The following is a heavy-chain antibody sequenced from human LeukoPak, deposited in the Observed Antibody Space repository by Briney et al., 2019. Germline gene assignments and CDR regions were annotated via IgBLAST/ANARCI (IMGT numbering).Heavy chain of an antibody. Sequence: GRSLRLSCAASGFTFSSYAMSWVRQAPGKGLEWVSAISGSGGSTYYADSVKGRFTISRDNSKNTLYLQMNSLRAEDTAVYYCARDSSDDYGDLYYFDYWGQGTLVTVSS. D-gene: IGHD4-17*01. CDR2: ISGSGGST. J-gene: IGHJ4*02. CDR3: ARDSSDDYGDLYYFDY. CDR1: GFTFSSYA. V-gene: IGHV3-23*01.